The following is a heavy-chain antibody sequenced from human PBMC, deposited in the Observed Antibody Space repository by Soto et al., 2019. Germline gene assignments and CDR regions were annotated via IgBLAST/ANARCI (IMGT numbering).Heavy chain of an antibody. V-gene: IGHV4-61*01. J-gene: IGHJ4*02. D-gene: IGHD6-19*01. CDR3: ARDSVAGQRGGYYFDY. CDR1: GGSVSSGSYY. Sequence: QVQLQESGPGLVKPSETLSLTCTVSGGSVSSGSYYWSWIRQPPGKGLEWIGYIYYSGSTNYNPSLKSRVTISVDTSRNQFPLKLSAVTAADTALYYCARDSVAGQRGGYYFDYWGQGTLVTVSS. CDR2: IYYSGST.